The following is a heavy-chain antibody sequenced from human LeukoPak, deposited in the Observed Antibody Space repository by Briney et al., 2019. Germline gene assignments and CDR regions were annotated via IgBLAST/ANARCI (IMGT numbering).Heavy chain of an antibody. CDR2: IKQDGSEK. Sequence: GGSLRLSCVASGFTFSTYWMSWVRQAPGKGLEWVANIKQDGSEKTYVDSVKGRFTISRDNAKNSLYLQIDSLSAKDTAVYYCAREFSDFWSGYYNYFDYWGQGTLVTVSS. CDR3: AREFSDFWSGYYNYFDY. CDR1: GFTFSTYW. D-gene: IGHD3-3*01. J-gene: IGHJ4*02. V-gene: IGHV3-7*01.